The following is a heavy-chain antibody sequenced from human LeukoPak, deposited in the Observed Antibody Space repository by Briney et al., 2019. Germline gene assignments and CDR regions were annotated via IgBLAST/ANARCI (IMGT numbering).Heavy chain of an antibody. J-gene: IGHJ4*02. V-gene: IGHV3-66*02. D-gene: IGHD2-21*02. CDR2: IYSGGST. Sequence: GGSLRLSCAASGFTVSSSYMSWVRQAPGKGPEWVSVIYSGGSTYYADSVKGRFTISRDDSKNTLYLQMNSLRAEDTALYYCARAPAFCGGDCYPARLDSWGQGTLVTVSS. CDR1: GFTVSSSY. CDR3: ARAPAFCGGDCYPARLDS.